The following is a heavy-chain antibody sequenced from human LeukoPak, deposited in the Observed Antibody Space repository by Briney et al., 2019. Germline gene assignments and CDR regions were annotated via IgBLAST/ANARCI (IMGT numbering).Heavy chain of an antibody. CDR1: GYTFTSYG. J-gene: IGHJ6*02. Sequence: ASVKVSCKASGYTFTSYGISWVRQAPGQGLEWMGWISAYNGNTNYAQKLQGRVTMTTDTSTSTAYMELRSLRSDDTAVYYCAREVRFTHPYGMDVWGQGTTVIVSS. D-gene: IGHD3-3*01. CDR3: AREVRFTHPYGMDV. CDR2: ISAYNGNT. V-gene: IGHV1-18*01.